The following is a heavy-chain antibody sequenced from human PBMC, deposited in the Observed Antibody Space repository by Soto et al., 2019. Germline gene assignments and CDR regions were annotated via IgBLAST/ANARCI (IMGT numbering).Heavy chain of an antibody. CDR3: VRRVSGNYDY. CDR1: GFTFSSYD. CDR2: ISSNGGTT. V-gene: IGHV3-64*01. D-gene: IGHD1-7*01. Sequence: DVQLAESGGGMVQPGGSLRLSCVASGFTFSSYDMHWVRQAPGKGLEYVSSISSNGGTTYYGNSVKSRFTISRDNSKNTLYLQMGSLRAEDMAVYYCVRRVSGNYDYWGQGTLVTVSS. J-gene: IGHJ4*02.